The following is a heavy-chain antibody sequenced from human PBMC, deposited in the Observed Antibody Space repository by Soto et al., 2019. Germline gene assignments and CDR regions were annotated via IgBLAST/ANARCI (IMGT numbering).Heavy chain of an antibody. CDR2: ISSSSSYI. V-gene: IGHV3-21*01. Sequence: GSLRLSCAASGFTFSSYSMNWVRQAPGKRLEWVSSISSSSSYIYYADSVKGRFTISRDNAKNSLYLQMNSLRAEDTAVYYCARDLDGDHFDYWGQGTLVTVSS. D-gene: IGHD4-17*01. J-gene: IGHJ4*02. CDR1: GFTFSSYS. CDR3: ARDLDGDHFDY.